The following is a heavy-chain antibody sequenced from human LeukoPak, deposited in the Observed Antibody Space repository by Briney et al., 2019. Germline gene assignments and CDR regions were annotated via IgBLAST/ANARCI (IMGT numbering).Heavy chain of an antibody. CDR2: ISYDGSDK. J-gene: IGHJ4*02. CDR3: TREGQNIHVFDY. V-gene: IGHV3-30*04. Sequence: PGRSLRLSCAASGFTFSSYVMHWVRQAPGKGLEWLAAISYDGSDKYYADSVKGRFTISRDNSKSTLYLQTNSLRAEDTAVYYCTREGQNIHVFDYWGQGTLVTVSS. CDR1: GFTFSSYV.